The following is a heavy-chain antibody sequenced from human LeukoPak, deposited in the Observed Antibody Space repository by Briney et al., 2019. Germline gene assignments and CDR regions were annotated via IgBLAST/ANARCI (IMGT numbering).Heavy chain of an antibody. CDR2: IYSGGST. V-gene: IGHV3-53*01. CDR3: ARGLPIYSSGWYVGFDY. CDR1: GFTVSSNY. D-gene: IGHD6-19*01. Sequence: PGGSLRLSCAASGFTVSSNYMSWVRQAPGKGLEWVSVIYSGGSTNYADSVKGRFTISRDNSKNTLYLQMNSLRAEDTAVYYCARGLPIYSSGWYVGFDYWGQGTLVTVSS. J-gene: IGHJ4*02.